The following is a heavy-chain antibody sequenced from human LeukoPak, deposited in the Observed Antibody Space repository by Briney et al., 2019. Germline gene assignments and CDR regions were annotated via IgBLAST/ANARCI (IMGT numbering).Heavy chain of an antibody. CDR2: IYYSGST. CDR3: ARLPVRSGYGYDAFDI. CDR1: GGSISSYY. D-gene: IGHD5-12*01. Sequence: SETLSLTCTGSGGSISSYYWSWIRQPPGKGLEWIGYIYYSGSTNYNPSLKSRVTISVDTSKNQFSLRLSSVTAADTAVYYCARLPVRSGYGYDAFDIWGQGTMVTVSS. V-gene: IGHV4-59*08. J-gene: IGHJ3*02.